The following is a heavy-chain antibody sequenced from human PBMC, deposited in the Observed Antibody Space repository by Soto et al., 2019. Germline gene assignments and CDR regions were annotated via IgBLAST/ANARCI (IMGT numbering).Heavy chain of an antibody. D-gene: IGHD6-6*01. J-gene: IGHJ3*01. CDR2: IYWSGDE. CDR3: ARGIATRPVFAFDV. Sequence: GPTLGNPTPTLTLTCSFSGFYLTTSGEGVGWIRQPPGKALAWLAHIYWSGDEHYRPSLKSRLSITKDASKNQVVLTMTNMDPVDTATYYCARGIATRPVFAFDVWGQGTMVTVSS. V-gene: IGHV2-5*01. CDR1: GFYLTTSGEG.